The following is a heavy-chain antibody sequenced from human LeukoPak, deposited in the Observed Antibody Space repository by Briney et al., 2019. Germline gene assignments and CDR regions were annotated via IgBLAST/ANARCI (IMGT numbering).Heavy chain of an antibody. D-gene: IGHD6-19*01. CDR3: AGVSSASGWYSVGY. Sequence: SETLSLTCTVSGYSISSGYYWGWIRQPPGKGLEWIGSIYHSGSTYYNPSLKSRVTISVDTSKNQFSLKLSSVTAADTAVYYCAGVSSASGWYSVGYWGQGTLVTVSS. CDR1: GYSISSGYY. J-gene: IGHJ4*02. CDR2: IYHSGST. V-gene: IGHV4-38-2*02.